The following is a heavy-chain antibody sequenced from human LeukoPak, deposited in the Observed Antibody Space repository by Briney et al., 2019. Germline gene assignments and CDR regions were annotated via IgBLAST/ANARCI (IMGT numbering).Heavy chain of an antibody. V-gene: IGHV3-74*01. CDR2: INPDGSIT. J-gene: IGHJ4*02. CDR3: ARDFHGDHDN. Sequence: PGGSLRLSCAASGFTLSGYWIHWVRQAPGKGLVWVARINPDGSITSYADSVKGRFTISRDNAKNTLYLQMNSLRAEDTAVYYCARDFHGDHDNWGQGTLVTVSS. CDR1: GFTLSGYW.